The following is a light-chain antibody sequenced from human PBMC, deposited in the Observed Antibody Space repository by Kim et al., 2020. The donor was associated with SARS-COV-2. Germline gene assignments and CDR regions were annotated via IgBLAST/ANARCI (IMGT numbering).Light chain of an antibody. CDR1: SLRSYY. CDR2: GKN. Sequence: VALGQTVRIACQGDSLRSYYASWYPQKPGQAPVLVIYGKNNRPSGIPDRFSGSSSGNTASLTITGAQAEDEADYYCNSRDSSGNWVFGGGTKLTVL. J-gene: IGLJ3*02. CDR3: NSRDSSGNWV. V-gene: IGLV3-19*01.